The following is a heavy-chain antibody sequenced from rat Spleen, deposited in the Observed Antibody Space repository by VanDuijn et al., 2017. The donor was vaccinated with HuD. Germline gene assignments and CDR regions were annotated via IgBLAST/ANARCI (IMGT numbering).Heavy chain of an antibody. Sequence: EVQLVESDGGLVQPGRSLKFSCAASGFIFSDYYMAWVRQAPTKGLEWVAYISYDGGSTYYRDSVKGRFTISRDNAKSTLYLQMDSLRSEDTATYYCTRGYVMDAWGQGASVTVSS. V-gene: IGHV5-20*01. CDR3: TRGYVMDA. CDR1: GFIFSDYY. CDR2: ISYDGGST. J-gene: IGHJ4*01.